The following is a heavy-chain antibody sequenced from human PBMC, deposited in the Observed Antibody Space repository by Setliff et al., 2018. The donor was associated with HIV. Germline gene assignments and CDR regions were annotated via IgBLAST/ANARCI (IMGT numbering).Heavy chain of an antibody. CDR3: ARQREAYGTVYYYYMDV. V-gene: IGHV4-59*08. CDR2: IYYSGST. J-gene: IGHJ6*03. Sequence: SETLSLTCNVSGGSISGYYWSWIRQSPGKGLEWIGYIYYSGSTNYNPSLKSRVTISVDTSKNQFSLKLSSVTAADTAVYYCARQREAYGTVYYYYMDVWGKGTTVTVSS. CDR1: GGSISGYY. D-gene: IGHD4-17*01.